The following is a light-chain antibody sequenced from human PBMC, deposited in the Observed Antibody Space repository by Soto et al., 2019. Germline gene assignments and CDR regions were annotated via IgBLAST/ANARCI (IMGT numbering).Light chain of an antibody. CDR2: GAS. Sequence: EIVLTQSPGTLSLSPGERATISCRASPSVSRSYLAWYQQKPGQAPRLLVYGASIRATGIPDRFSGSGSGTDFSLTSNKVEPEYFAVYYCQQYGDSPPWTFGQGTKVEIK. J-gene: IGKJ1*01. CDR3: QQYGDSPPWT. V-gene: IGKV3-20*01. CDR1: PSVSRSY.